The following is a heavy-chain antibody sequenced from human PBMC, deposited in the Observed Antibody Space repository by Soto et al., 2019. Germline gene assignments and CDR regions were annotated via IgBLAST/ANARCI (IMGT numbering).Heavy chain of an antibody. V-gene: IGHV4-34*01. CDR3: ARTPTRGASAWLDP. CDR2: IHLSGRV. D-gene: IGHD1-26*01. Sequence: QVQLQQWGSGLLKPSETLSLTCAIYGGSFSDYYWHWIRQSPGKGLEWIGEIHLSGRVNFTPSLKSRTSLSMDTSRNQFFLTLRSVTAADTAGYFCARTPTRGASAWLDPWGRGHLVTVSS. J-gene: IGHJ5*02. CDR1: GGSFSDYY.